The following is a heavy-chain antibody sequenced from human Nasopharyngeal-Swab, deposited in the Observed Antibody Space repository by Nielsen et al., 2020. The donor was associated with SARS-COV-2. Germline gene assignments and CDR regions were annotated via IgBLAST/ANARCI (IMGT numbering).Heavy chain of an antibody. D-gene: IGHD6-13*01. V-gene: IGHV4-34*01. CDR3: ARGPTQQLVRDY. J-gene: IGHJ4*02. CDR2: INHSGST. Sequence: RQAPGKRLEWIGEINHSGSTNYNPSLKSRVTISVDTSKNQFSLKLSSVTAADTAVYYCARGPTQQLVRDYWGQGTLVTVSS.